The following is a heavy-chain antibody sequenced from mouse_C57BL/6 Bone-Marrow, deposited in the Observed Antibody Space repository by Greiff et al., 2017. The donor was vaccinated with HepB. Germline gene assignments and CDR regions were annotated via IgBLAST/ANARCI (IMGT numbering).Heavy chain of an antibody. CDR2: IYPGDGDT. CDR1: GYAFSSYW. CDR3: ARWAGSSYWYFDV. Sequence: QVQLQQSGAELVKPGASVKISCKASGYAFSSYWMNWVKQRPGKGLEWIGQIYPGDGDTNYNGKFKGKATLTADKSSSTAYMQLSSLTSEDSAVYFCARWAGSSYWYFDVWGTGTTVTVSS. J-gene: IGHJ1*03. V-gene: IGHV1-80*01. D-gene: IGHD1-1*01.